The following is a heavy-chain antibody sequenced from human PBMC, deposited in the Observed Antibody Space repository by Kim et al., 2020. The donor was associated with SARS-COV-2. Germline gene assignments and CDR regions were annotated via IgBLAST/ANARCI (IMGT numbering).Heavy chain of an antibody. J-gene: IGHJ4*02. Sequence: ATSVKGRFTISRDASKNSIYLQMSRLKTEKTAVYYCTRVLTGRGWNYIDYWGQGTLVTVSS. V-gene: IGHV3-72*01. D-gene: IGHD1-20*01. CDR3: TRVLTGRGWNYIDY.